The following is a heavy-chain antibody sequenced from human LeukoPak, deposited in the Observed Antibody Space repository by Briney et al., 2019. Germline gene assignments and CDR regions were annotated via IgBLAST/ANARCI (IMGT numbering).Heavy chain of an antibody. Sequence: PGRSLRLSCAASGFTFSTYAMHWVRQGPGKGLEWVSAISASGGSTHYADSVKGRFTISRDNSKNTLYLQMNSLRAEDTAVYYCAKSLILWFGEFDFWGQGTLVTVSS. D-gene: IGHD3-10*01. CDR1: GFTFSTYA. CDR2: ISASGGST. J-gene: IGHJ4*02. V-gene: IGHV3-23*01. CDR3: AKSLILWFGEFDF.